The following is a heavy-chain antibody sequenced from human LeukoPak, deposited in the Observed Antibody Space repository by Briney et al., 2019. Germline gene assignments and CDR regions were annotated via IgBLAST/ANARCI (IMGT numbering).Heavy chain of an antibody. CDR2: ISYDGSNK. CDR1: GFTFSSYG. Sequence: LPGRSLRLSCAASGFTFSSYGMHWVRQAPGKGLEWVAVISYDGSNKYYADSVKGRFTIPRDNSKNTLYLQMNSLRAEDTAVYYCAKSVGSGSPTPDYWGQGTLVTVSS. J-gene: IGHJ4*02. V-gene: IGHV3-30*18. CDR3: AKSVGSGSPTPDY. D-gene: IGHD3-10*01.